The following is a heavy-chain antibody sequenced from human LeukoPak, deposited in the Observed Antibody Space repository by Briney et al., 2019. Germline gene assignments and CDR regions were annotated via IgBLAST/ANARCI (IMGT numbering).Heavy chain of an antibody. V-gene: IGHV3-21*06. Sequence: GGSLRLPCAVSGFTFSNYSMNWVRQAPGKGLEWVSSISSSRNYIYYANSVKGRFTISRDNAKNSLYLQMNSLRAEDTAVYYCARVVSVAWSERRPGYYYMDVWGKGTTVTVSS. CDR2: ISSSRNYI. CDR1: GFTFSNYS. D-gene: IGHD1-1*01. J-gene: IGHJ6*03. CDR3: ARVVSVAWSERRPGYYYMDV.